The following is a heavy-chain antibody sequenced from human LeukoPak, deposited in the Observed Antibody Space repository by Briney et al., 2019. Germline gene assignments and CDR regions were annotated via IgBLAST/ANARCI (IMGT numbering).Heavy chain of an antibody. CDR3: ARADPAGTPRIAAAGTGRY. CDR2: INPSGGST. J-gene: IGHJ4*02. CDR1: GYTFTSYY. V-gene: IGHV1-46*01. D-gene: IGHD6-13*01. Sequence: GASVKVSCKASGYTFTSYYMHWVRQAPGQGLEWMGIINPSGGSTSYAQKFQGRVTMTRDMSTSTVYMELSSLRSEDTAVYYCARADPAGTPRIAAAGTGRYWGQGTLVTVSS.